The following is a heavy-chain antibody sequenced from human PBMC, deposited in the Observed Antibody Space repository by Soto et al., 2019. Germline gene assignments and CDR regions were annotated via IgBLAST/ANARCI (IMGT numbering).Heavy chain of an antibody. CDR1: GFTVSSNY. J-gene: IGHJ4*02. CDR3: ARATHGDLPDY. Sequence: EVQLVESGGGLIQPGGSLRLSCAASGFTVSSNYMSWVRQAPGKGLEWVSVIYSGGSTYYADSVKGRFTISRDNSKNSLYLQMTSLRAEDTAVYYCARATHGDLPDYWGQGTLVTVSS. D-gene: IGHD4-17*01. V-gene: IGHV3-53*01. CDR2: IYSGGST.